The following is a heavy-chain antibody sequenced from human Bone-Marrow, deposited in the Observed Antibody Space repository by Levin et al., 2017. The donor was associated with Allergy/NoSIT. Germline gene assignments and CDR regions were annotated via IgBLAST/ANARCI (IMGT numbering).Heavy chain of an antibody. J-gene: IGHJ3*02. Sequence: GGSLRLSCAASGLTVRSNCMTWVRQAPGQGLEWVSVIYSGGSTYYADSVTGRFTISRDNSGNTVYLQMNTLRGEATAVYYYARSPAITDAFDIWGQGTMVTVSS. CDR3: ARSPAITDAFDI. CDR1: GLTVRSNC. D-gene: IGHD1-14*01. V-gene: IGHV3-53*01. CDR2: IYSGGST.